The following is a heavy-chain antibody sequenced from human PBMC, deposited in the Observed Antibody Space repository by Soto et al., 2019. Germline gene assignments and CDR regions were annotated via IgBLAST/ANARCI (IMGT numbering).Heavy chain of an antibody. J-gene: IGHJ4*02. D-gene: IGHD6-13*01. CDR2: ISSSSSYI. CDR3: ARDISSSWNALDY. CDR1: GFTFSSYS. V-gene: IGHV3-21*01. Sequence: EVQLVESGGGLVKPGGSLRLSCAASGFTFSSYSMNWVRQAPGKGLEWVSSISSSSSYIYYADSVKGRFTISRDNAKISLYLQRNSLRTEDTAVYYCARDISSSWNALDYWGQGTLVTVSS.